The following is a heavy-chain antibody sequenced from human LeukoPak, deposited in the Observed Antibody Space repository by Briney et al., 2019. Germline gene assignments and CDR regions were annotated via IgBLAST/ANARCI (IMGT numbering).Heavy chain of an antibody. CDR3: ARGAYYDYGDYPAEYFQH. J-gene: IGHJ1*01. CDR2: INSDGSST. Sequence: GGSLRLSCAASGFTFSSYWMHWVRQAPGKGLVWVSRINSDGSSTSYADSVKGRFTISRDNAKNTLYLQMNSLRAEDTAVCYCARGAYYDYGDYPAEYFQHWGQGTLVTVSS. V-gene: IGHV3-74*01. CDR1: GFTFSSYW. D-gene: IGHD4-17*01.